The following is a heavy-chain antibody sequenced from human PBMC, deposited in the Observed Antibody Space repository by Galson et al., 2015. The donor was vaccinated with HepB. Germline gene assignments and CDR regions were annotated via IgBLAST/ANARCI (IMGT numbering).Heavy chain of an antibody. CDR1: GFTFSSYS. J-gene: IGHJ3*02. CDR3: ARDGTIFGVVIQEPGAFDI. V-gene: IGHV3-21*01. D-gene: IGHD3-3*01. CDR2: ISSSSSYI. Sequence: SLRLSCAASGFTFSSYSMNWVRQAPGKGLEWVSSISSSSSYIYYADSVKGRFTISRDNAKNSLYLQMNSLRAEDTAVYYCARDGTIFGVVIQEPGAFDIWGQGTMVTVSS.